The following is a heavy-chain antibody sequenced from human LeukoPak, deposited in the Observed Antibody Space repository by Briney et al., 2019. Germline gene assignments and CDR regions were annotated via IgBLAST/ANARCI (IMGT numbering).Heavy chain of an antibody. CDR2: IYTSGST. CDR1: GGSISSGSYY. CDR3: AREKYYDSSGYSLGGYYYYGTDV. J-gene: IGHJ6*02. Sequence: SQTLSLTCTVSGGSISSGSYYWSWIRQPAGKGLEWIGRIYTSGSTNYNPSLKSRVTISVDTSKNQFSLKLSSVTAADTAVYYCAREKYYDSSGYSLGGYYYYGTDVWGQGTTVTVSS. D-gene: IGHD3-22*01. V-gene: IGHV4-61*02.